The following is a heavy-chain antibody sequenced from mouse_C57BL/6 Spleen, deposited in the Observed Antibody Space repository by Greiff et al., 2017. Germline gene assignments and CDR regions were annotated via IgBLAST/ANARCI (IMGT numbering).Heavy chain of an antibody. J-gene: IGHJ4*01. V-gene: IGHV1-82*01. Sequence: VQLQQSGPELVKPGASVKISCKASGYAFSSSWMNWVKQRPGKGLEWIGRIYPGDGDTNYNGKFKGKATLTADKSSSTAYMQLSSLTSEDSAVYFGARLTTVVPSYAMDYWGQGTSVTVSS. CDR3: ARLTTVVPSYAMDY. CDR1: GYAFSSSW. CDR2: IYPGDGDT. D-gene: IGHD1-1*01.